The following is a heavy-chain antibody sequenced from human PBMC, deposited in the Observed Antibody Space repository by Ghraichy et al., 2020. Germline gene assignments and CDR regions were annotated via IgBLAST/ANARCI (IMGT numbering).Heavy chain of an antibody. CDR1: GFTFSAYA. Sequence: GGSLRLSCVASGFTFSAYAMTWVRQASGKGLEWVSGISGSGVNTYYADSVKGRFTISRDNSKNSLYLQLNSLRAEDTAVYYCAKRGRVGATYHYWGQGTLVTVSS. J-gene: IGHJ4*02. V-gene: IGHV3-23*01. CDR2: ISGSGVNT. D-gene: IGHD1-26*01. CDR3: AKRGRVGATYHY.